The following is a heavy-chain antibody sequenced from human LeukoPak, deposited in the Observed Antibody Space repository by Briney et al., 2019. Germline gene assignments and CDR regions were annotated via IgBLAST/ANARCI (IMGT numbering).Heavy chain of an antibody. CDR1: GDSASSNSAA. J-gene: IGHJ4*02. V-gene: IGHV6-1*01. CDR3: TRSDCSSGRCPGFDN. D-gene: IGHD6-19*01. CDR2: TYYRSKWFI. Sequence: SRTLSLTCGISGDSASSNSAAWDWTRQSPSRGLEWLGRTYYRSKWFINYAPSVKSRIIINPGTPKNQVSLQLNSVTPEDTAVYYCTRSDCSSGRCPGFDNWGQGTLVTVSS.